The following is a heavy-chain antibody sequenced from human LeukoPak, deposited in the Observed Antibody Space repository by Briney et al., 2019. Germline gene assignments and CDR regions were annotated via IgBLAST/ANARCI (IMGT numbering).Heavy chain of an antibody. V-gene: IGHV3-7*05. Sequence: GGSLRLSCAASGVTFSSYWMSCVRQAPGKGLEWVANIKQDGSEKYYVDSVKGRFTIPRDNAKNSLYLQMNSLRAEDTAVYYCARDRIPYWGSCFDYWGRGTLVTVSS. CDR2: IKQDGSEK. CDR3: ARDRIPYWGSCFDY. J-gene: IGHJ4*02. CDR1: GVTFSSYW. D-gene: IGHD7-27*01.